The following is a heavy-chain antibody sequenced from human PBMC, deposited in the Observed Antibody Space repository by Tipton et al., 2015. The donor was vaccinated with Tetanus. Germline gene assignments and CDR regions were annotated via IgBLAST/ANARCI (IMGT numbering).Heavy chain of an antibody. J-gene: IGHJ4*02. D-gene: IGHD5-18*01. CDR3: ARGSRYGSGYVSYFDS. Sequence: GLVKPSETLSLMCTVSGASISNYYWSWIRQPPGKGLEWIGYVYNSGSFNYNPSLKSRVTISIDTAKIQLSLQLTSVTAADTAVYYCARGSRYGSGYVSYFDSWGQGTPVTVSS. CDR2: VYNSGSF. CDR1: GASISNYY. V-gene: IGHV4-59*01.